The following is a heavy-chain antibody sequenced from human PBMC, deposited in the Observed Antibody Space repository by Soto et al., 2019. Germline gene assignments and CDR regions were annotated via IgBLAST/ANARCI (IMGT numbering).Heavy chain of an antibody. V-gene: IGHV1-46*01. CDR1: GYTFTSYY. Sequence: ASVKVSCKASGYTFTSYYMHWVRQAPGQGLEWMGIINPSGGSTSYAQKFQGRVTMTRDTSTSTVYMELSSLRSEDTAVYYFARVHAGGNSWGYYYGMDVWGQGTTVTVSS. J-gene: IGHJ6*02. D-gene: IGHD2-21*02. CDR3: ARVHAGGNSWGYYYGMDV. CDR2: INPSGGST.